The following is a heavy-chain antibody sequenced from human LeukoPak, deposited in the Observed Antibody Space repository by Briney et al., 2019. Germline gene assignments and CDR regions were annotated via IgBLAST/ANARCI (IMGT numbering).Heavy chain of an antibody. J-gene: IGHJ4*02. CDR1: GFTFNNYA. CDR2: ISGSGGFT. D-gene: IGHD3-9*01. V-gene: IGHV3-23*01. CDR3: ASDYDIYPD. Sequence: GGSLRLSCAASGFTFNNYAMSWVRQAPGKGLEWVSVISGSGGFTYYADSVKGRFTISRDNSKNTLYLQMDSLRAEDTAVYYCASDYDIYPDWGQGTPVIVSS.